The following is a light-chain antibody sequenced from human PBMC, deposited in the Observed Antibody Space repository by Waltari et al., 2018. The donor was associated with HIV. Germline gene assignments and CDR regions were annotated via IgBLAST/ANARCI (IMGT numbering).Light chain of an antibody. CDR3: HQYNDWPRCT. V-gene: IGKV3D-15*01. CDR1: QNIGSY. Sequence: VLLTQSPVTLSVSPGDRVTLSCRASQNIGSYLAWYQQKTGQPPSLLVYGASIRAPGIPARFTGSGSGTDFNLIIYGLQPDDCGLYYCHQYNDWPRCTFGQGTKVEIK. J-gene: IGKJ2*02. CDR2: GAS.